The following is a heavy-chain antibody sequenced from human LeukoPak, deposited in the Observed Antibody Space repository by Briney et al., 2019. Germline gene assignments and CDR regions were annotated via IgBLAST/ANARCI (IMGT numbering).Heavy chain of an antibody. CDR3: ARDDYYYGSGSYFDY. D-gene: IGHD3-10*01. Sequence: SQTLALTCAISGDSVSSNSAAWNWIRQSPSRGLEWLGRTYYRSKWYNDYAVSVKSRITINPDTSKNQFSLQLNSVTPEDTAVYYCARDDYYYGSGSYFDYWGQGTLVTASP. J-gene: IGHJ4*02. V-gene: IGHV6-1*01. CDR2: TYYRSKWYN. CDR1: GDSVSSNSAA.